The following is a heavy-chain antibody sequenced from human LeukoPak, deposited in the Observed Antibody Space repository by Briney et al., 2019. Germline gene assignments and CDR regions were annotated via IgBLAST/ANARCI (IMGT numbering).Heavy chain of an antibody. Sequence: KASETLSLTCAVSGDSISSSHWWTWIRQPPGKGLEWIGEIHHSGNTDYNPSLKSRVTISLDKSKNEFSLQMRSVTAADTAFYYCARDQSARSWYFDSWGQGALVTVSS. J-gene: IGHJ4*02. CDR3: ARDQSARSWYFDS. CDR1: GDSISSSHW. D-gene: IGHD6-13*01. V-gene: IGHV4-4*02. CDR2: IHHSGNT.